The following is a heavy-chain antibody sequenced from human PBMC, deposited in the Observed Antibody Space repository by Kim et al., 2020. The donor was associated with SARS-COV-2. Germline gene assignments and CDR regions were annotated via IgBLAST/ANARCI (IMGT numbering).Heavy chain of an antibody. CDR2: IKSKTDGGTT. CDR3: TTESMIVVVSTPFDY. CDR1: GFTFSNAW. Sequence: GGSLRLSCAASGFTFSNAWMSWVRQAPGKGLEWVGRIKSKTDGGTTDYAAPVKGRFTISRDDSKNTLYLQMNSLKTEDTAVYYCTTESMIVVVSTPFDYWGQGTLVTVSS. V-gene: IGHV3-15*01. J-gene: IGHJ4*02. D-gene: IGHD3-22*01.